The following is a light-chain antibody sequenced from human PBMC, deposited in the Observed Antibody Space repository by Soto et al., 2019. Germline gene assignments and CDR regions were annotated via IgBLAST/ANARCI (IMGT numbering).Light chain of an antibody. CDR3: SSYTSSSTLV. Sequence: QSALTQPASVSGSPGQSMTISCTGTSSDVGGYNYVSWYQQHPGKAPKPMIYEVSNRPSGVSNRFSGSKSGNTASLTISGLQAEDEADYYCSSYTSSSTLVFGGGTKLTVL. CDR2: EVS. V-gene: IGLV2-14*01. CDR1: SSDVGGYNY. J-gene: IGLJ2*01.